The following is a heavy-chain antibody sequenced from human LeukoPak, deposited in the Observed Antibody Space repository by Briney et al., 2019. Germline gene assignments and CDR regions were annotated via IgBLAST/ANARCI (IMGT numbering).Heavy chain of an antibody. CDR2: IYYSGST. J-gene: IGHJ5*02. CDR1: GGSISSYY. V-gene: IGHV4-59*12. D-gene: IGHD5-12*01. Sequence: SETLSLTCTVSGGSISSYYWSWIRQPPGKGLEWIGYIYYSGSTNYNPSLKSRVTISVDTSKNQFSLKLSSVTAADTAVYYCARVNSGYNYWFDPWGQGTLVTVSS. CDR3: ARVNSGYNYWFDP.